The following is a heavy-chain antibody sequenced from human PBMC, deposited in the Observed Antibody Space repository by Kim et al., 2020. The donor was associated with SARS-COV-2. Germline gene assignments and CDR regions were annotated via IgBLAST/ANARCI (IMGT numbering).Heavy chain of an antibody. V-gene: IGHV3-23*01. D-gene: IGHD1-26*01. J-gene: IGHJ4*03. CDR2: ISGSGGST. CDR3: AKDTHCNYGSWYRLGGY. CDR1: GFTFSSYA. Sequence: GGSLRLSCAASGFTFSSYAMSWVRQAPGKGLEWVSAISGSGGSTYYADSVKGRFTISRDNPKNSFYLQLNSLGPEATAVYSFAKDTHCNYGSWYRLGGY.